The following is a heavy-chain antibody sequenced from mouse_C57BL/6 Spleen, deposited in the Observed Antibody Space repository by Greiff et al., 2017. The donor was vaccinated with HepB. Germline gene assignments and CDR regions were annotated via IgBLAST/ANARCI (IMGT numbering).Heavy chain of an antibody. CDR2: IDPETGGT. CDR3: TRLITTVVATRDYFDY. CDR1: GYTFTDYE. Sequence: QVQLQQSGAELVRPGASVTLSCKASGYTFTDYEMHWVKQTPVHGLEWIGAIDPETGGTAYNQKFKGKAILTADKSSSTAYMELRSLTSDDSAVYYCTRLITTVVATRDYFDYWGQGTTLTVSS. D-gene: IGHD1-1*01. J-gene: IGHJ2*01. V-gene: IGHV1-15*01.